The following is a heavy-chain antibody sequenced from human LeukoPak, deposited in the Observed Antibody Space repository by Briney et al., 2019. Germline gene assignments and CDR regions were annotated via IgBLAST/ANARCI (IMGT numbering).Heavy chain of an antibody. J-gene: IGHJ2*01. CDR3: ARDPKNASGWLWYSDL. V-gene: IGHV3-11*01. Sequence: GGSLRLSCEASGFSFDEYHMSWIRQAPGKRLEWVSYISHSGSTIYYADSVKGRFTISRDNAKNSVFLQMNSLRAEDTALYYCARDPKNASGWLWYSDLWGRGTLVVVSS. CDR1: GFSFDEYH. CDR2: ISHSGSTI. D-gene: IGHD6-19*01.